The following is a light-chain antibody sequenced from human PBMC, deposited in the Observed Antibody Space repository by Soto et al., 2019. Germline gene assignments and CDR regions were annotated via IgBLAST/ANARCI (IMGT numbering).Light chain of an antibody. CDR2: AAS. V-gene: IGKV1-39*01. CDR3: QQSHTTPYT. CDR1: QSINIY. Sequence: DIQMTQSPSSLSASVGDRVAITCRASQSINIYLNWYQQRPGRAPKLLIYAASNLQSGVPSRFSGDGVGTHFTLTIFGLQPDDFATYHCQQSHTTPYTFGQGTRLEIK. J-gene: IGKJ5*01.